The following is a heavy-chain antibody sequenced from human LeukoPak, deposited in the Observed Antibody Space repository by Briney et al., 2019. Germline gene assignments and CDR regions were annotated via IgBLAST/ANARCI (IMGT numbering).Heavy chain of an antibody. CDR3: TTGLLWFGELGY. J-gene: IGHJ4*02. CDR1: GFAFSNAW. CDR2: IKSKTDGGTT. D-gene: IGHD3-10*01. V-gene: IGHV3-15*01. Sequence: GGSLRLSCAASGFAFSNAWMSWVRQAPGKGQEWVGRIKSKTDGGTTDYAAPVKGRFTISRDDSKNTLYPQMDSLKTEDTAIYYCTTGLLWFGELGYWGQGTLVTVSS.